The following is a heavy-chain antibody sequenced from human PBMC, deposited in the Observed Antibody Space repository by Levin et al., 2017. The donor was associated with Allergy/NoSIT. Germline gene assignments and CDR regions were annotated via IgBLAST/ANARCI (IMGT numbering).Heavy chain of an antibody. Sequence: GESLKISCAASGFTFSSYAMSWVRQAPGKGLEWVSAISGSGGSTYYADSVKGRFTISRDNSKTTLYLQMNSMRAENTAVYYCAKEGIYGDYLDYWGQGTLVTVSS. CDR1: GFTFSSYA. D-gene: IGHD4-17*01. J-gene: IGHJ4*02. CDR2: ISGSGGST. CDR3: AKEGIYGDYLDY. V-gene: IGHV3-23*01.